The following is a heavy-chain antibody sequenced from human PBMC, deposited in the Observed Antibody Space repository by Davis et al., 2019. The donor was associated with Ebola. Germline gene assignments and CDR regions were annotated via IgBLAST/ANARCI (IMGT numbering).Heavy chain of an antibody. J-gene: IGHJ4*02. CDR3: AKDRLIVLMVYAFDY. D-gene: IGHD2-8*01. CDR2: IYSGGST. Sequence: PGGSLRLSCAASGFTVSSNYMSWVRQAPGKGLEWVSVIYSGGSTYYADSVKGRFTISRHNSKNTLYLQMNSLRAEDTAVYYCAKDRLIVLMVYAFDYWGQGTLVTVSS. V-gene: IGHV3-53*04. CDR1: GFTVSSNY.